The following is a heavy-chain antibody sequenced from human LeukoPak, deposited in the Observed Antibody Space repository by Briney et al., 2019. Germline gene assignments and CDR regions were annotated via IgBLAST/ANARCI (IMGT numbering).Heavy chain of an antibody. CDR1: GFIFSSYG. Sequence: GGSLRLSCTASGFIFSSYGMHWVRQAPGKGLEWVAFIRYDGSNKYYADSVKGRFTISRDNSKNTLHLQMNSLRAEDTAVYYCAKEPDSGYNSKVYFDYWGQGTLVTVSS. J-gene: IGHJ4*02. V-gene: IGHV3-30*02. D-gene: IGHD5-12*01. CDR3: AKEPDSGYNSKVYFDY. CDR2: IRYDGSNK.